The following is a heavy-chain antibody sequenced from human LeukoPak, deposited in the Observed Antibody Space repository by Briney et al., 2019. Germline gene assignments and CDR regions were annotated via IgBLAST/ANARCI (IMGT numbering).Heavy chain of an antibody. Sequence: ASVKVSCKASGGTFSSFAINWVRQAPGQGLEWMGGVIPIPGTVNYAQKFQGRVTITADESTSTAYMELSSLRSEDTAVYYCASLGGMDVWGQGTTVTVSS. CDR2: VIPIPGTV. J-gene: IGHJ6*02. CDR1: GGTFSSFA. CDR3: ASLGGMDV. V-gene: IGHV1-69*13.